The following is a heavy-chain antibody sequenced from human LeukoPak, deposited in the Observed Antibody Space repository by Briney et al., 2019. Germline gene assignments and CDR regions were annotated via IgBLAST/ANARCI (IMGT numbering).Heavy chain of an antibody. J-gene: IGHJ4*02. CDR1: GFAFDEHG. Sequence: GGSLRLSCTASGFAFDEHGMSWVRQVPGKGLEWVSGINWSGGSTGYADPLRGRFTISRDNARNSLYLQMDSLRAEDTALYYCARAPITSPFYFDYWGQGTLVTVSS. CDR3: ARAPITSPFYFDY. D-gene: IGHD2-2*01. CDR2: INWSGGST. V-gene: IGHV3-20*04.